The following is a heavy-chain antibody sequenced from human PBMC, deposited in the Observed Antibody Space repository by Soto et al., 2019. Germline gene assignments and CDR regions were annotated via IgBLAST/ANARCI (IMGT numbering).Heavy chain of an antibody. CDR2: IYHSGST. CDR3: ARGMPTVTTIDY. CDR1: CCSISRGVYL. D-gene: IGHD4-4*01. Sequence: LTCAFSCCSISRGVYLWGLIRPPPGKGLEWIGYIYHSGSTYYNPSLKSRVTISVDRSKNQFSLKLSSVTAADTAVYYCARGMPTVTTIDYWGQGTLVTVSS. V-gene: IGHV4-30-2*01. J-gene: IGHJ4*02.